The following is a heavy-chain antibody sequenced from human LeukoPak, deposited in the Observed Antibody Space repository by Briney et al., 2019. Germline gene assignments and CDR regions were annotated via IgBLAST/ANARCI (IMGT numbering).Heavy chain of an antibody. J-gene: IGHJ4*02. D-gene: IGHD6-19*01. V-gene: IGHV3-23*01. CDR2: ICGSGGCT. Sequence: PGGSLRLSCAASGFTFNTYAIYWVRQAPGKGLEWVSGICGSGGCTYYADSVKGWFTISRDNSKNTVYLQMNSLTADDTAVYYCAKTTVGYSSGRYPGWPADCWGQGTLVTVSP. CDR3: AKTTVGYSSGRYPGWPADC. CDR1: GFTFNTYA.